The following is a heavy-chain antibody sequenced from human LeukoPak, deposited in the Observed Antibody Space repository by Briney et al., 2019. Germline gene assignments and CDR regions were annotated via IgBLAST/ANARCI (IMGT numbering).Heavy chain of an antibody. D-gene: IGHD3-22*01. V-gene: IGHV3-23*01. CDR2: LSGNGGST. Sequence: GSLRLSCAASRFTFSNYAMTWVRQAPGKGLEWVSTLSGNGGSTYYADSVKGRFTISRDNSKNTLYLQMNSLRAEDTAVYYCATEYYYDSSGYYPCNMGYWGQGTLVTVSS. CDR3: ATEYYYDSSGYYPCNMGY. CDR1: RFTFSNYA. J-gene: IGHJ4*02.